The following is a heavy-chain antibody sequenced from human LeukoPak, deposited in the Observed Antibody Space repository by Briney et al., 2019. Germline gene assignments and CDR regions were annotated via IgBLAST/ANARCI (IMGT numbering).Heavy chain of an antibody. J-gene: IGHJ4*02. D-gene: IGHD3-16*02. V-gene: IGHV3-7*01. Sequence: GWSLRLSCVACGRSISGQWMNWVRQAPGQGLEGVANIKHDGSEEYYVDSVKGRFTVSRDDGRNSVSLQMNSVRAEDTAVYYCGYTNNFYHWGQGTLVVVSS. CDR3: GYTNNFYH. CDR2: IKHDGSEE. CDR1: GRSISGQW.